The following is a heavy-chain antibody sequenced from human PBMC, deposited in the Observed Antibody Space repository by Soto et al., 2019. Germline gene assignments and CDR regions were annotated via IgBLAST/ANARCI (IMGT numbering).Heavy chain of an antibody. CDR2: IIPIFGTA. V-gene: IGHV1-69*13. CDR3: AREPIQLWTDYYFDY. D-gene: IGHD5-18*01. J-gene: IGHJ4*02. CDR1: GGTFSSYA. Sequence: SVKVSCKASGGTFSSYAISWVRQAPGQGLEWMGGIIPIFGTANYAQKFQGRVTITADESTSTAYMELSSLRSEDTAVYYCAREPIQLWTDYYFDYWGQGTLVTSPQ.